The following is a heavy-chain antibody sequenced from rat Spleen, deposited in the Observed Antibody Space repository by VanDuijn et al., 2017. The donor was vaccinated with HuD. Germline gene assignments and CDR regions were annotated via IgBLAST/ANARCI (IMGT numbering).Heavy chain of an antibody. D-gene: IGHD1-4*01. V-gene: IGHV5-29*01. Sequence: EVQLVESGGGLVQPGRSLNLSCAASGFTFSDYDMAWVRQAPTKGLEWVATISYDGGRTDCRDSVKGRFTISSDNATSTLYLQMDSLRSEDTATYYCARRPGDFDCWGQGVMVTVSS. CDR1: GFTFSDYD. CDR2: ISYDGGRT. CDR3: ARRPGDFDC. J-gene: IGHJ2*01.